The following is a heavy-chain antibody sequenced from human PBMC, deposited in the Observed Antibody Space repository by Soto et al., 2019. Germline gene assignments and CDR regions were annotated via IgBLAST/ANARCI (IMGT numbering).Heavy chain of an antibody. V-gene: IGHV3-23*01. J-gene: IGHJ3*02. CDR2: ISGSGGST. D-gene: IGHD4-17*01. Sequence: GGSLRLSCAASGFTFSSYAMSWVRQAPGKGLEWVSAISGSGGSTYYADSVKGRFTISRDNSKNTLYLQMNSLRAEDTAVYYCAKSLYDYGEHEGAFDIWGQGTMVTVSS. CDR1: GFTFSSYA. CDR3: AKSLYDYGEHEGAFDI.